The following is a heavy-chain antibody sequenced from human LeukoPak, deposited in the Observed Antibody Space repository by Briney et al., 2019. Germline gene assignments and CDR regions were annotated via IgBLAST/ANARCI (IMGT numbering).Heavy chain of an antibody. CDR2: INHSGST. CDR3: ARGRNRITMVRGVIIPHYFDY. Sequence: SETLSLTCAVYGGSFSGYYCSWLRQPPGQGLEWIGEINHSGSTNYNPSLKGRVTISVDTSKNQFSLKLSSVTAADTGVYYCARGRNRITMVRGVIIPHYFDYWGQGTLVTVSS. D-gene: IGHD3-10*01. CDR1: GGSFSGYY. J-gene: IGHJ4*02. V-gene: IGHV4-34*01.